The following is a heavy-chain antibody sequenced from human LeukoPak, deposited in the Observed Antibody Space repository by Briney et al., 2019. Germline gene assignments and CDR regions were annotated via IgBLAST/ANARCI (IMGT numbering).Heavy chain of an antibody. CDR2: IIPILGIA. J-gene: IGHJ4*02. V-gene: IGHV1-69*04. CDR1: GGTFTSYA. CDR3: ASVTPEYSSSYFDY. Sequence: SVKVSCKASGGTFTSYAISWVRQAPGQGLEWMGRIIPILGIANYAQKFQGRVTITTDESTSTAYMELSSLRSEDTAVYYCASVTPEYSSSYFDYWGQGTLVTVSS. D-gene: IGHD6-6*01.